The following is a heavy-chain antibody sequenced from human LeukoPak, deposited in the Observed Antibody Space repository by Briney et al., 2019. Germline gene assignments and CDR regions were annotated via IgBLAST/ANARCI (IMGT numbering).Heavy chain of an antibody. Sequence: AGGSLRLSCAASGLTFSDYYMSWIRQAPGKGLEWVSYISSSGSAIYYADSVKGRFTISRDNAKNSLYLHMNSLTAEDTAVYYCARDGQSPDKNWGQGTLVTVSS. D-gene: IGHD3-9*01. CDR2: ISSSGSAI. CDR1: GLTFSDYY. J-gene: IGHJ4*02. V-gene: IGHV3-11*01. CDR3: ARDGQSPDKN.